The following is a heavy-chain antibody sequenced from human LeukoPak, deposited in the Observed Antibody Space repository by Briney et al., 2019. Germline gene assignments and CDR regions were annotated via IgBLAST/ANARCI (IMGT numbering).Heavy chain of an antibody. CDR3: AREGYCSGGSCYSRWFDP. J-gene: IGHJ5*02. D-gene: IGHD2-15*01. Sequence: SVKVSCKASGGTFSSYAISWVRQAPGQGLEWMGGIIPIFGTANYAQKFQGRVTTTADESTSTAYMELSSLRSEDTAVYYCAREGYCSGGSCYSRWFDPWGQGTLVTVSS. V-gene: IGHV1-69*01. CDR1: GGTFSSYA. CDR2: IIPIFGTA.